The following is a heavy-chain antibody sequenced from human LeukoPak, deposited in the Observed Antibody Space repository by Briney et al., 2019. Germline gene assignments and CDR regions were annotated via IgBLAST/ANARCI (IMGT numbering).Heavy chain of an antibody. CDR3: ARDRSGEDSSGWNSVDY. V-gene: IGHV3-21*01. CDR2: ISSSSSYI. J-gene: IGHJ4*02. Sequence: GGSLRLSCAASGFTFSSYSMNWVRQAPGKGLEWVSSISSSSSYIYYADSVKGRFTISRDNAKNSLYLQMNSLRAEDTAVYYCARDRSGEDSSGWNSVDYWGQGTLVTVSS. D-gene: IGHD6-19*01. CDR1: GFTFSSYS.